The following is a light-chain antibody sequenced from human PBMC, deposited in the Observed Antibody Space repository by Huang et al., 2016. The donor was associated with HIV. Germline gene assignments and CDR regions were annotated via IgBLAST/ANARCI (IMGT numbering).Light chain of an antibody. Sequence: DIVMTQSPLSLPVTPGEPASISCRSSQPLLHSNGYNYLDWYLQKPGQSPQLLIDLGSNRASGVPDRFSGSGSVTDFTLKISRVEAEDVGIYYCMQALQTPRTFGQGTRLEIK. CDR3: MQALQTPRT. V-gene: IGKV2-28*01. CDR1: QPLLHSNGYNY. J-gene: IGKJ5*01. CDR2: LGS.